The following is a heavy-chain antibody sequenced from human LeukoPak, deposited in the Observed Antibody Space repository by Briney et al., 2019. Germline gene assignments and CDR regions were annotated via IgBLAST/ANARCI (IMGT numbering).Heavy chain of an antibody. Sequence: GASVKVSCEASGFSLTTYAIHWVRQAPGQRLEWMGWINPADGGTRYSQKFQGRVSITRDTSATTAYMELSSLRSEDTAVYYCARRLKGSFGNPFDYWGQGTLVTVSS. D-gene: IGHD4-23*01. V-gene: IGHV1-3*01. CDR3: ARRLKGSFGNPFDY. CDR2: INPADGGT. J-gene: IGHJ4*02. CDR1: GFSLTTYA.